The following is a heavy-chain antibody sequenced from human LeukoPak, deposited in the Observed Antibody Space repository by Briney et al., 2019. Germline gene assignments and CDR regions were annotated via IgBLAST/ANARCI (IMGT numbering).Heavy chain of an antibody. CDR3: VRRAAVRGMDF. V-gene: IGHV3-23*01. J-gene: IGHJ6*02. Sequence: GGSLRLSCTASGFIFDTHTLTWVRQAPGKGLEWVASISGSGDSTNYGDSVKGRFTISRDNLKRTVHLEMSNLRADDTAMYYCVRRAAVRGMDFWGLGTTVIVSS. CDR2: ISGSGDST. CDR1: GFIFDTHT. D-gene: IGHD1-14*01.